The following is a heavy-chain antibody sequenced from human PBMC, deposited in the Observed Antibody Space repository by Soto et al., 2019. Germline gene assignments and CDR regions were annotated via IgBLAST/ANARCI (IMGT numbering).Heavy chain of an antibody. CDR3: ARDNIVSKGYGMDV. V-gene: IGHV4-4*07. CDR1: GASISNAY. J-gene: IGHJ6*02. D-gene: IGHD5-12*01. Sequence: SETLSLTCTVSGASISNAYWSWIRQAAGKRLEWIGRIHSSGTFNYNPALKSRVSISRDTSKNQISLKLSSVTAADTAVYYCARDNIVSKGYGMDVWGQGTTVTVSS. CDR2: IHSSGTF.